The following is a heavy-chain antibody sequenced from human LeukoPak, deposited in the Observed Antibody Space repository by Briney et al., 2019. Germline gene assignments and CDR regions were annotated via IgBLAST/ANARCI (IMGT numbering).Heavy chain of an antibody. V-gene: IGHV4-59*01. CDR1: GGSISSYY. CDR3: ARQGGLGINDAFDI. D-gene: IGHD7-27*01. Sequence: KLRKTLSLTCTVSGGSISSYYWSWIRQPPGKGLEWIGYIYYSGSTNYNPSLKSRVTISVDTSKNQFSLKLSSVTAADTAVYYCARQGGLGINDAFDIWGQGAMVTVSS. CDR2: IYYSGST. J-gene: IGHJ3*02.